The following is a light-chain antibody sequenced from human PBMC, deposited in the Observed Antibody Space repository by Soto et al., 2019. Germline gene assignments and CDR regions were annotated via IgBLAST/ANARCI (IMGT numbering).Light chain of an antibody. J-gene: IGLJ3*02. CDR1: SSDVGGYNY. V-gene: IGLV2-11*01. CDR3: CSYAGSYSWV. Sequence: QSALTQPRSVSGSPGQSVTISCTGTSSDVGGYNYVSWYQQHPGKAPKLMIYDVSKRPSGVPDRFSGSKSGNTASLTISGHQAEDEADYYCCSYAGSYSWVFGGWTQLTVL. CDR2: DVS.